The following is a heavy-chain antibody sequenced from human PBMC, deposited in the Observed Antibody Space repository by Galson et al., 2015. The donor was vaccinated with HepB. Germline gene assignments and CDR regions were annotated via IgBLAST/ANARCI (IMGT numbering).Heavy chain of an antibody. CDR2: ISYDGSNK. D-gene: IGHD5-24*01. Sequence: SLRLSCAASGFTFSSYGMHWVRQAPGKGLEWVAFISYDGSNKYYADSVKGRFTISRDNSKNTLYMQMNSLRAEDTAVYYCAKPFVDSYNSYFDYYYGMDVWGQGTTVTVSS. CDR3: AKPFVDSYNSYFDYYYGMDV. J-gene: IGHJ6*02. CDR1: GFTFSSYG. V-gene: IGHV3-30*18.